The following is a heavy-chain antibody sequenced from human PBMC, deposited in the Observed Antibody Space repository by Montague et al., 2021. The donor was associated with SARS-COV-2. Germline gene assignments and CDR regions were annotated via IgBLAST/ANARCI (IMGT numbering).Heavy chain of an antibody. Sequence: TLSLTCTVSGDPITSDVSYRSGIRQPSGKGLERIGRIYTTGSTNYNPSLKSRLTISLDTSKNQFSLKLSSVTAADTAVYYCARDLGDRDGGFDYWGQGTLVTVSS. CDR3: ARDLGDRDGGFDY. V-gene: IGHV4-61*02. D-gene: IGHD3-16*01. CDR2: IYTTGST. CDR1: GDPITSDVSY. J-gene: IGHJ4*02.